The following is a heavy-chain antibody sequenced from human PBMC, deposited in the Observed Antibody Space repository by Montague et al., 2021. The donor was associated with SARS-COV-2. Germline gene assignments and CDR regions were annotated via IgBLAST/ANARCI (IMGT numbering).Heavy chain of an antibody. D-gene: IGHD1-26*01. CDR1: AFAFSSYA. CDR3: AKSAWGVTEAFDI. J-gene: IGHJ3*02. CDR2: IYSGGSST. Sequence: SLRLSCAASAFAFSSYAMSWVRQAPGKGLEWVSAIYSGGSSTFYADSVEGRFTISRDNSKNTLYLQMNSLRAEDTAVYYCAKSAWGVTEAFDIWGQGTMVTVSS. V-gene: IGHV3-23*03.